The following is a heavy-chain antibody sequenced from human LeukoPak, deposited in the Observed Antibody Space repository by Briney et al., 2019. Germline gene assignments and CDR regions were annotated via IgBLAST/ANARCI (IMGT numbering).Heavy chain of an antibody. J-gene: IGHJ4*02. V-gene: IGHV1-69*01. Sequence: SVKVSCKASGGTFSSYAISWVRQAPGQGLDWMEGIIPIFGTANYAQKFQGRVTITADESTSTAYMELSSLRSEDTAVYYCARGEDYDFWSGYYFDYWGQGTLVTVSS. CDR1: GGTFSSYA. D-gene: IGHD3-3*01. CDR3: ARGEDYDFWSGYYFDY. CDR2: IIPIFGTA.